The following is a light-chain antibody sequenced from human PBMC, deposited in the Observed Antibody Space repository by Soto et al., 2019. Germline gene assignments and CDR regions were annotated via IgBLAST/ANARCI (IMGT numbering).Light chain of an antibody. V-gene: IGKV3-20*01. CDR1: QSVSSSY. Sequence: EIVWTQSPCTLSLSPGERATLSFRASQSVSSSYLAWYQQKPGQAPRLLIYHTSNRAAGIPARFSGSGSGTDFTLTISRLEPEDFAVYYCQQYGSSGTFGQGTKVDIK. CDR3: QQYGSSGT. CDR2: HTS. J-gene: IGKJ1*01.